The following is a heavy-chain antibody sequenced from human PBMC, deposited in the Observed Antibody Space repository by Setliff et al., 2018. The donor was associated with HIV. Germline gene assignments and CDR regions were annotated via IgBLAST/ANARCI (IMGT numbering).Heavy chain of an antibody. Sequence: WASVKVSCKASGYSFTTYSINWLRQAPGQGPEWMGWIHTSTGKPTYVRDFTGRFVFSLDTSVNTAFLQISDLKTEDTAVYYCARNSPFPPSSGAHFDFWGPGTLVTVSS. D-gene: IGHD3-22*01. CDR2: IHTSTGKP. CDR3: ARNSPFPPSSGAHFDF. CDR1: GYSFTTYS. V-gene: IGHV7-4-1*02. J-gene: IGHJ4*02.